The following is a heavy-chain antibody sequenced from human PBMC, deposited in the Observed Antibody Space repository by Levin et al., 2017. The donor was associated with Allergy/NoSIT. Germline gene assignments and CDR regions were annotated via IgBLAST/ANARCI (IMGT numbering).Heavy chain of an antibody. J-gene: IGHJ4*02. V-gene: IGHV3-21*01. Sequence: GGSLRLSCEASGFTFSDYSINWIRQAPGKGLEWVSSISSSSRYKNYADSVKGRFTISRDNAKNSLYLQMNSLRAEDTAVYFCARGIFGEVLIYHSDYWGQGTLVSVSS. CDR1: GFTFSDYS. CDR2: ISSSSRYK. CDR3: ARGIFGEVLIYHSDY. D-gene: IGHD3-3*01.